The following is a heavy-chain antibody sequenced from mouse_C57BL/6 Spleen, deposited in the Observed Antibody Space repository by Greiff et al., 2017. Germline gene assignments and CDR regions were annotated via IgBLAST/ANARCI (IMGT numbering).Heavy chain of an antibody. J-gene: IGHJ2*01. Sequence: QVQLKESGPELVKPGASVKISCKASGYAFSSSWMNWVKQRPGKGLEWIGRIYPGDGDTNYNGKFKGKATLTADKSSSTAYMQLSSLTSEDSAVYFCARQGKLGDYFDYWGQGTTLTVSS. D-gene: IGHD4-1*01. CDR3: ARQGKLGDYFDY. CDR2: IYPGDGDT. CDR1: GYAFSSSW. V-gene: IGHV1-82*01.